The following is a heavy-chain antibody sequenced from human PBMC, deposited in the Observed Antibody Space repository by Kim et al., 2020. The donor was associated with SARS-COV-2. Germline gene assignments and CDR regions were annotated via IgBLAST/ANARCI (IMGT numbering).Heavy chain of an antibody. D-gene: IGHD6-13*01. CDR2: T. Sequence: TNYNPSLKSRVTISVDTSKNQFSLKLSSVTAADTAVYYCARRRSSKPFDYWGQGTLVTVSS. J-gene: IGHJ4*02. V-gene: IGHV4-59*01. CDR3: ARRRSSKPFDY.